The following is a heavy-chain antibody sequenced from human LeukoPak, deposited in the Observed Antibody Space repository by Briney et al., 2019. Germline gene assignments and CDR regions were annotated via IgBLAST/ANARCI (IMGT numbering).Heavy chain of an antibody. CDR2: IYPGDSDT. CDR3: ARRPEGDY. D-gene: IGHD6-6*01. J-gene: IGHJ4*02. V-gene: IGHV5-51*01. Sequence: GESLKISCKGSFTSYWIAWVRQMPGKGLEWMGIIYPGDSDTKYSPSFQGQVTISADKSISTAYLQWSSLKPSDTAMYYCARRPEGDYWGQGTLVTVSS. CDR1: SFTSYW.